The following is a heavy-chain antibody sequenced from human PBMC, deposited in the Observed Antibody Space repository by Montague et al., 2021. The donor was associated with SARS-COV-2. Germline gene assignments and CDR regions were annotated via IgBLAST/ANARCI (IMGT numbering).Heavy chain of an antibody. CDR1: GGSFSGYY. J-gene: IGHJ5*02. D-gene: IGHD3-9*01. Sequence: SETLSLTCAVYGGSFSGYYWSWIRQPPGKGLEWIGEINHSGSTNYNPSLKSRVTISVDTSKNQFSLKLSSVTAADGCVYCARARYSFSLTRGSTWFDPWGQGTLVTVSS. V-gene: IGHV4-34*01. CDR3: ARARYSFSLTRGSTWFDP. CDR2: INHSGST.